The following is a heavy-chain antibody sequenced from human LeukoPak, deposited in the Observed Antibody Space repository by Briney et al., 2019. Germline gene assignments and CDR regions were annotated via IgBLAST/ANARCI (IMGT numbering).Heavy chain of an antibody. V-gene: IGHV1-24*01. CDR1: GYTLTELS. Sequence: ASVKVSCKVSGYTLTELSMHWVRQAPGKGLEWMGGFDPEDGETIYAQKFQGRVTMTEDTSTDTAYMELSSLRSEDTAVYYCATVRSTVTPSDAFDIWGQGTMVTVSS. D-gene: IGHD4-17*01. CDR2: FDPEDGET. J-gene: IGHJ3*02. CDR3: ATVRSTVTPSDAFDI.